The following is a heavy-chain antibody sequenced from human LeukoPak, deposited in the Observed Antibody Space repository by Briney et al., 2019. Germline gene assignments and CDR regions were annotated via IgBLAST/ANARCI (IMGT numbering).Heavy chain of an antibody. V-gene: IGHV1-69*05. CDR1: GGTFSSYA. CDR2: IIPIFGTA. Sequence: GASVKVSCKASGGTFSSYAISWVRQAPGQGLEWMGGIIPIFGTANYAQKFQGRVTITTDESTSTAYMELSSLRSEDTAVYYCARGYYDFWSGYLDDAFDIWGQGTMVTVSS. D-gene: IGHD3-3*01. J-gene: IGHJ3*02. CDR3: ARGYYDFWSGYLDDAFDI.